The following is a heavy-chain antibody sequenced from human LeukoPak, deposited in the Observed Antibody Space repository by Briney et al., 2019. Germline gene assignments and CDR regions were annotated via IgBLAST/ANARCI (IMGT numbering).Heavy chain of an antibody. CDR3: ATALLGDKGSTAFDI. Sequence: GASVKVSCKVSGYTLTESSMHWVRQAPGKGLEWMGGFDPEDGETIYAQKFQGRVTMTEDTSTDTAYMELSSLRSEDTAVYYCATALLGDKGSTAFDIWGQGTMVTVSS. D-gene: IGHD3-3*01. J-gene: IGHJ3*02. CDR2: FDPEDGET. CDR1: GYTLTESS. V-gene: IGHV1-24*01.